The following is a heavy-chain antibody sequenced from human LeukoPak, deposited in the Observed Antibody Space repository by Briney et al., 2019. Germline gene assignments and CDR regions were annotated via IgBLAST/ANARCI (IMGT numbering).Heavy chain of an antibody. J-gene: IGHJ4*02. CDR1: GGSISSSSYY. CDR2: INHSGST. Sequence: TSETLSLTCTVSGGSISSSSYYWSWIRQPPGKGLEWIGEINHSGSTNYNPSLKSRVTISVDTSKNQFSLKLSSVTAADTAVYYCARETNSSGYYYYFDYWGQGTLVTVSS. D-gene: IGHD3-22*01. V-gene: IGHV4-39*07. CDR3: ARETNSSGYYYYFDY.